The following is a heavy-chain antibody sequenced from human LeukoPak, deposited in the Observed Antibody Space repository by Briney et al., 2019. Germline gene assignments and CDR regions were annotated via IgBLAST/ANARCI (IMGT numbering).Heavy chain of an antibody. CDR2: ISAAGGIT. CDR3: AGYYCSSGTCRKYLDY. J-gene: IGHJ4*02. CDR1: GFTFSSYA. Sequence: GGSLRLSCAASGFTFSSYAMSWVRQAPGKGLEWVSTISAAGGITYYADSVKGRFTISRDNSKNTLFLQMSSLRAEDTAVYYCAGYYCSSGTCRKYLDYWGQGTLVTVS. D-gene: IGHD2-15*01. V-gene: IGHV3-23*01.